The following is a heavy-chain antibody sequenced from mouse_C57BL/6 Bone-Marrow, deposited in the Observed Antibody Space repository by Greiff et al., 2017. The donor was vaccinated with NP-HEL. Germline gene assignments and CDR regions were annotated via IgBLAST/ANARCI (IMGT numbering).Heavy chain of an antibody. CDR1: GYTFTSYW. V-gene: IGHV1-55*01. J-gene: IGHJ2*01. CDR2: IYPGSGST. D-gene: IGHD2-4*01. CDR3: ERHYDCLYYFDY. Sequence: QVQLQQPGAELVKPGASVKMSCKASGYTFTSYWLTWVKQRPGQGLEWIGDIYPGSGSTNYNEKFKSKATLTVDTSSSTAYMQLSSLTSEDSAVYYCERHYDCLYYFDYWGQGTTLTGSS.